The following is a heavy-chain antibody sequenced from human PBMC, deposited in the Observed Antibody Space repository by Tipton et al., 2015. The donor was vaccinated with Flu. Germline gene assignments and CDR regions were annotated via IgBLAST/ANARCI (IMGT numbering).Heavy chain of an antibody. V-gene: IGHV4-34*01. Sequence: LRLSCAVSGGSFSGYYWRWIRQPPGKGLEWIGEIKHSGSTNYNPSPKSRVTISVDTSKNQFSLKLSYVIAADTAGYYCASEVWFGGYYFDYWGQGTLVTGSS. D-gene: IGHD3-10*01. CDR3: ASEVWFGGYYFDY. CDR2: IKHSGST. CDR1: GGSFSGYY. J-gene: IGHJ4*02.